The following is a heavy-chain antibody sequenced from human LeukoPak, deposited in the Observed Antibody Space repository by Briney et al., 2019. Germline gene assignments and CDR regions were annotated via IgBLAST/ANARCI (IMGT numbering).Heavy chain of an antibody. Sequence: GGSLRLSCAASGFTVSSNYMSWVRQAPGKGLEWVSVIYSGGSTYYADSVKGRFTISRDNSKNTLYLQMNSLRAEDTAVYYCARSGWLVGASGFDYWGQGTLVNVSS. J-gene: IGHJ4*02. CDR2: IYSGGST. CDR3: ARSGWLVGASGFDY. D-gene: IGHD1-26*01. CDR1: GFTVSSNY. V-gene: IGHV3-66*02.